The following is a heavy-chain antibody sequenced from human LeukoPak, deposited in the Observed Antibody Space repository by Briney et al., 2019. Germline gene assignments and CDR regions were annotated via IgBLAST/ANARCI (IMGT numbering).Heavy chain of an antibody. CDR2: INPNSGGT. CDR1: GYTFTNYD. Sequence: ASVKVSCKASGYTFTNYDINWVRQAPGQGLEWMGWINPNSGGTNYAQKFQGRVTMTRDTSISTAYMELSRLRSDDTAVYYCARGEFSGIRLYYFDYWGQGTLVTVSS. CDR3: ARGEFSGIRLYYFDY. J-gene: IGHJ4*02. V-gene: IGHV1-2*02. D-gene: IGHD1-14*01.